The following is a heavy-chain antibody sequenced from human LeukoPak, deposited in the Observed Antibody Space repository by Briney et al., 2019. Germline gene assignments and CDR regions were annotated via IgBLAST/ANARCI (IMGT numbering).Heavy chain of an antibody. D-gene: IGHD4-17*01. Sequence: GASVKVSCKASGYTFTSYYMHWVRQAPGQGLEWMGIINPSGGSTSCAQKFQGRVTMTRSTSLGTAYMELSRLTSEDTAVYYCARVPSGGDKFDPWGQGTLVTVSS. CDR3: ARVPSGGDKFDP. V-gene: IGHV1-46*01. CDR1: GYTFTSYY. CDR2: INPSGGST. J-gene: IGHJ5*02.